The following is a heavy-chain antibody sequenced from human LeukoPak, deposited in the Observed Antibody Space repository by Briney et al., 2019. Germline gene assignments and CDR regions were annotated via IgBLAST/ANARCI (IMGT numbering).Heavy chain of an antibody. D-gene: IGHD3-10*01. CDR3: AGAQIWFGELFPEYNWFDP. CDR2: IHYSGST. Sequence: SETLSLTCTVSGGSISNNYWSWIRQPPGKGLEWIGYIHYSGSTNNNPSLKSRVTISVDTSKNQFSLKLSSVTAADTAVYYCAGAQIWFGELFPEYNWFDPWGQGTLVTVSS. J-gene: IGHJ5*02. CDR1: GGSISNNY. V-gene: IGHV4-59*01.